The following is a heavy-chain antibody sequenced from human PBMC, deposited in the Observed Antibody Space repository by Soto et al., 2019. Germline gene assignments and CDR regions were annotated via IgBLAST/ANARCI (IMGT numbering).Heavy chain of an antibody. CDR1: GGYVHSYY. Sequence: EGLCGTCRVSGGYVHSYYWSWIRQSPGRGLEWIAYIYYTGSTKYNPSLKSRATISLDTSKNEVSLKLNSVTAADTAVYYCARARVKGVSPDFDYWGQGTQVTVYS. D-gene: IGHD2-8*01. J-gene: IGHJ4*02. CDR3: ARARVKGVSPDFDY. V-gene: IGHV4-59*02. CDR2: IYYTGST.